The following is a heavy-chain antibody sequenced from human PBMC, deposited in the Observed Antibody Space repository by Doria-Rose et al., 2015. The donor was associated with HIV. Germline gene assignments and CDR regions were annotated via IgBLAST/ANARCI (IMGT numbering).Heavy chain of an antibody. D-gene: IGHD1-26*01. CDR2: INYSGTA. CDR3: ARGRNSGRPDY. Sequence: QVQLQQRGAGLLKPSETLSLTCGVHGGSFSEYFWSWIRQTPEKGLEWIGGINYSGTANYNPSLKSRVSISVDTSKNQFTLRVTSVTAADTAVYYCARGRNSGRPDYWGQGTLVTVSS. J-gene: IGHJ4*02. CDR1: GGSFSEYF. V-gene: IGHV4-34*01.